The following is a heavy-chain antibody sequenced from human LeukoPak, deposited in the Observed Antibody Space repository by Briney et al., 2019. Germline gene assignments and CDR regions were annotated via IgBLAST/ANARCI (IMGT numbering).Heavy chain of an antibody. Sequence: SETQSLTCTVSGGSIHSYWSWIRQPAGKGLEWIGRISGSGTITYNPALQSRLTISIDTSKNQFSLKLMSVTAADTAVYYCARYLPQENFDYWGQGTPVTVSS. CDR1: GGSIHSY. V-gene: IGHV4-4*07. CDR3: ARYLPQENFDY. J-gene: IGHJ4*02. CDR2: ISGSGTI.